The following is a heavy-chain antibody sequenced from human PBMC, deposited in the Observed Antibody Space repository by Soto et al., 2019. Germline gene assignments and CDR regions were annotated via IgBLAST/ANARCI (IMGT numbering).Heavy chain of an antibody. CDR1: GFTFDDYA. CDR2: ISWNSGSI. Sequence: HPGGSLRLSCAASGFTFDDYAMHWVRQAPGKGLEWVSGISWNSGSIGYADSVKGRFTISRDNAKNSLYLQMNSLRAEDTALYYCARVGYCTNGVCYTYYYGMDVWGQGTTVTVSS. CDR3: ARVGYCTNGVCYTYYYGMDV. J-gene: IGHJ6*02. V-gene: IGHV3-9*01. D-gene: IGHD2-8*01.